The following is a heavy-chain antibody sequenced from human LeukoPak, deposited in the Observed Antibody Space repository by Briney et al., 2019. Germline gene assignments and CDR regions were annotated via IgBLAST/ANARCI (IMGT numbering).Heavy chain of an antibody. D-gene: IGHD6-13*01. Sequence: PSETLSLTCTVSGGSISSYYWSWIRQPPGKGLEWIGYIYYSGSTNYNPSLKSRVTISVDTSKNQFSLKLSSVTAADTAVYYCAKTTAAARPGGIDYWGQGTLVTVSS. J-gene: IGHJ4*02. CDR3: AKTTAAARPGGIDY. V-gene: IGHV4-59*12. CDR2: IYYSGST. CDR1: GGSISSYY.